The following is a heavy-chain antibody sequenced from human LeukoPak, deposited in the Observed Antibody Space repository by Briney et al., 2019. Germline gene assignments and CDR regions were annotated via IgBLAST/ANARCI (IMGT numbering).Heavy chain of an antibody. CDR1: GFTFSSYE. CDR2: ISSSGSGI. V-gene: IGHV3-48*03. J-gene: IGHJ4*02. D-gene: IGHD3-22*01. Sequence: GGSLRLSCAASGFTFSSYEMNWVRQAPGKGLEWVSYISSSGSGIYYADSVKGRFTISRDNAKNSLYLQMNSLRAEDTAVYYCARGYYYDTSGYGSIFDYWGQGTLVTVSS. CDR3: ARGYYYDTSGYGSIFDY.